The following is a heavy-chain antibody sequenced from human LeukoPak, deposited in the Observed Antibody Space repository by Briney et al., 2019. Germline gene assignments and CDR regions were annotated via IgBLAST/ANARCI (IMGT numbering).Heavy chain of an antibody. CDR3: ARDYYDRAFDI. D-gene: IGHD3-22*01. J-gene: IGHJ3*02. Sequence: ASVKVSCKASGYTFTSYDINWVRQATGQGLEWMGWMNPNSGNTAYAQKSQGRVTITRNTSISTAYMELSSLRSEDTAVYYCARDYYDRAFDIWGQGTMVTVSS. CDR2: MNPNSGNT. CDR1: GYTFTSYD. V-gene: IGHV1-8*03.